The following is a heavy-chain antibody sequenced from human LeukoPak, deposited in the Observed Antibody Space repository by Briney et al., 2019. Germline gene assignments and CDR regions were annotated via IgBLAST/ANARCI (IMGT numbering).Heavy chain of an antibody. CDR2: IKTKTNGGVGTT. J-gene: IGHJ3*02. CDR3: TTNDAFDI. CDR1: GFTFSDAW. V-gene: IGHV3-15*01. Sequence: GGSLRLSCAASGFTFSDAWMSWVRQAPGKGLEWVGRIKTKTNGGVGTTDYAAPVKGRFTIARDDSKNTLYLQMNSLKTEDTAVYYCTTNDAFDIWGQGTMVTVSS.